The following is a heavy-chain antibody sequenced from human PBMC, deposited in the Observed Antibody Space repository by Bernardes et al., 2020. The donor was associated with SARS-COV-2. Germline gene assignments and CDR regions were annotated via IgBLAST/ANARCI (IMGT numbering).Heavy chain of an antibody. J-gene: IGHJ6*02. CDR2: ISAYNGNT. Sequence: ASVKVSCKASGYTFTSYGISWVRQAPGQGLEWMGWISAYNGNTNYAQKLQGRVTMTTDTSTSTAYMELRSLRSDDTAGYYCARDGSIASAVGYYYYGMDVWGQGTTVTVSS. V-gene: IGHV1-18*01. D-gene: IGHD6-13*01. CDR1: GYTFTSYG. CDR3: ARDGSIASAVGYYYYGMDV.